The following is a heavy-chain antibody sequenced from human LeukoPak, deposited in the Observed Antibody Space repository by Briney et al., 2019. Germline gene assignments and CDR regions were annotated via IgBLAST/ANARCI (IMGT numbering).Heavy chain of an antibody. CDR2: INHGGST. V-gene: IGHV4-34*01. D-gene: IGHD3-3*01. CDR1: GGSFSGYY. Sequence: SETLSLTCAVYGGSFSGYYWSWIRQPPGKGLEWIGEINHGGSTNYNPSLKSRVTISVDTSKNQFSLKLSSVTAADTAVYYCARGRRVAYYYYYMDVWGKGTTVTVSS. CDR3: ARGRRVAYYYYYMDV. J-gene: IGHJ6*03.